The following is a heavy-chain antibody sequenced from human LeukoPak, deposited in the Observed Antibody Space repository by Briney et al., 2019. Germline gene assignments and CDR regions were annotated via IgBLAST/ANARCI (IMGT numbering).Heavy chain of an antibody. Sequence: PGGSLRLSCAASGFTFSSYWMNWVRQAPGKGLEWVANIKQDGSDMYYVDSVKGRFTISRDSAKSSLYLQMDSLRVGDTAVYYCARDSTVGRYWGQGTLVTVSS. CDR3: ARDSTVGRY. CDR1: GFTFSSYW. J-gene: IGHJ4*02. V-gene: IGHV3-7*01. D-gene: IGHD2-8*02. CDR2: IKQDGSDM.